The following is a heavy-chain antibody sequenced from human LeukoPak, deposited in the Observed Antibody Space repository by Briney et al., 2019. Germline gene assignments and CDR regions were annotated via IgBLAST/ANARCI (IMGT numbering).Heavy chain of an antibody. CDR2: ISAYSGNT. J-gene: IGHJ4*02. V-gene: IGHV1-18*01. CDR1: GYTFTNYG. Sequence: GASVKVSCKASGYTFTNYGISWVRQAPGQGLEWMGWISAYSGNTNYAQNLQGRVTMTTDTSTSTAYMELSRLRSDDTAVYYCAPGGRITFGGEPAYYFDYWGQGTLVTVSS. CDR3: APGGRITFGGEPAYYFDY. D-gene: IGHD3-16*01.